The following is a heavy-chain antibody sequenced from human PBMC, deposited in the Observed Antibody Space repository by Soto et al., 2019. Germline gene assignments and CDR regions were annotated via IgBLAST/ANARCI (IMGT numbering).Heavy chain of an antibody. CDR1: GGSVSSGSYY. Sequence: QVQLQESGPGLVKPSETLSLTCTVSGGSVSSGSYYWSWIRQPPGKGLEWIGYIYYSGSTNYNPSLKSRVTISVDTSKNQFSLKLSSLTAADTAVYYCARDHVVRGVINWFDPWGQGTLVTVSS. CDR2: IYYSGST. CDR3: ARDHVVRGVINWFDP. D-gene: IGHD3-10*01. J-gene: IGHJ5*02. V-gene: IGHV4-61*01.